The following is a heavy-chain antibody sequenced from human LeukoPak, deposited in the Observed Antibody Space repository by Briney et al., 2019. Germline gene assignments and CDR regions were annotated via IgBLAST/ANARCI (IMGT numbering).Heavy chain of an antibody. CDR3: AGDLGESVYANNWFVP. CDR2: IYYSGST. J-gene: IGHJ5*02. V-gene: IGHV4-59*01. D-gene: IGHD2-8*01. Sequence: SENLSLTCTVSGVSISRYYWSWIRQPPGKGLEWIGIIYYSGSTNYNPSLNSRVTISVDTSKNQFSLKLSSVSAADTAVYYCAGDLGESVYANNWFVPWGRGTLVTVSS. CDR1: GVSISRYY.